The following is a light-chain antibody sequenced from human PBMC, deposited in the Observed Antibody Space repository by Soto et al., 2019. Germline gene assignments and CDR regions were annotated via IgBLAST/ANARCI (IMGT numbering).Light chain of an antibody. CDR2: DIF. CDR3: ISWTSKNTVA. Sequence: QSALTQPASVSGSPGQSITISCTGSSSDIGGYNYVSWYQQHPGKVPKLIIYDIFNRPSGISDRFSGSKSANTASLTISGLQAEDEADYFCISWTSKNTVAFGGGTQLTVL. V-gene: IGLV2-14*03. CDR1: SSDIGGYNY. J-gene: IGLJ7*01.